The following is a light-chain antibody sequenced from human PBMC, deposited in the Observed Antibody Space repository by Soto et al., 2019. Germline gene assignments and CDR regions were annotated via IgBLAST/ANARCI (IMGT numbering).Light chain of an antibody. CDR3: QQSYSIPHT. V-gene: IGKV1-5*03. J-gene: IGKJ2*01. Sequence: DIQMTQSPSTLSASVGDRVTITCRASQRISYWLAWYQQKPGKAPKLLIYKASILEDGVPSRFSGSGSATEFSLTISSLQPDDFATYYCQQSYSIPHTFGQGTKLDIK. CDR2: KAS. CDR1: QRISYW.